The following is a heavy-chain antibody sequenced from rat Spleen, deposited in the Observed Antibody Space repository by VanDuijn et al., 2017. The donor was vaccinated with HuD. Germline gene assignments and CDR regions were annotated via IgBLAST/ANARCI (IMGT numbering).Heavy chain of an antibody. CDR2: INTDGGNT. J-gene: IGHJ2*01. D-gene: IGHD1-11*01. V-gene: IGHV5-25*01. CDR1: GFTFSNFV. Sequence: EVELVESGGGLVQPGRSMKLSCAASGFTFSNFVMAWVRQAPTKGLEWVSSINTDGGNTYYPDSVKGRFTVSRDNAENTVYLQMNSLRSEDTATYYCAKDRDYGPDYWGQGVMVTVSS. CDR3: AKDRDYGPDY.